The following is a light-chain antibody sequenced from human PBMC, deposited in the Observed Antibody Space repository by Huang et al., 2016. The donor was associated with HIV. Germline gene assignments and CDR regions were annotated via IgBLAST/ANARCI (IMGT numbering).Light chain of an antibody. CDR3: QQYGNSPKT. CDR1: QSVTNTY. Sequence: EIVLTQSPGTLSLAPGERATLSCRASQSVTNTYLAWYQQKPGQAPRLLIYGASSRATGILDRFSGSGSGTDFTLTISRLEPEDFAVYYCQQYGNSPKTFGQGTKVEIK. J-gene: IGKJ1*01. V-gene: IGKV3-20*01. CDR2: GAS.